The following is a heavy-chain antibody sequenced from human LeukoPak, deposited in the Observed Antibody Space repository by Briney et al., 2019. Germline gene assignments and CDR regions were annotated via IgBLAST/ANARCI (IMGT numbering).Heavy chain of an antibody. CDR2: INHSGST. CDR1: GGSFSGYY. CDR3: AGYQLPYYYYGMDV. V-gene: IGHV4-34*01. D-gene: IGHD2-2*01. Sequence: SETLSLTCAVYGGSFSGYYWSWIRQPPGKGLEWMGEINHSGSTNYNPSLKSRVTLSVDTSKNQFSLKLSSATAADTAVYYCAGYQLPYYYYGMDVWGQGTTVTVSS. J-gene: IGHJ6*02.